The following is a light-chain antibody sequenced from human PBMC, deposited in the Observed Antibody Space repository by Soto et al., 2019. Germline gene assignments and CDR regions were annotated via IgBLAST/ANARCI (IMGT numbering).Light chain of an antibody. J-gene: IGKJ1*01. CDR1: QPISIY. CDR2: AAS. CDR3: QQSYSTLTWT. Sequence: IQMTQSPSSLSASVGDRVTITCRASQPISIYLNWYQQKPGRAPTPLIYAASSLQSGVPSRFSGSGSGTDFTLTISSLQPEDFATYYCQQSYSTLTWTFGQGTKVDIK. V-gene: IGKV1-39*01.